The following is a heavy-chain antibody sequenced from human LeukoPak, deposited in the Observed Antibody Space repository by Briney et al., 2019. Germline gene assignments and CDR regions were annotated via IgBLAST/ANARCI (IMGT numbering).Heavy chain of an antibody. D-gene: IGHD1-26*01. CDR3: ATGRTKRDLLNY. Sequence: ASVKASCKVSGYTLTELSLHWVRQAPGKGLEWMGGLDPEDGEMIYSQKFQGRVTMTKDTSTDIAYMEMSSLRSEDTAVYYCATGRTKRDLLNYWGQGTLVTVSS. CDR1: GYTLTELS. CDR2: LDPEDGEM. J-gene: IGHJ4*02. V-gene: IGHV1-24*01.